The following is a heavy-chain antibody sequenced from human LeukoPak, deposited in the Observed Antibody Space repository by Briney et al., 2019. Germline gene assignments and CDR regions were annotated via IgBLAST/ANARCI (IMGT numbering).Heavy chain of an antibody. Sequence: GRSLRLSCAASGFTFSSYAMHWVRQAPGKGLEWVAVISYDGSNKYYADSVKGRFTISRDNSKNTLYLQMNSLRAEDTAVYYCARPNFTFGGVIVLYFDYWGQGTLVTVSS. CDR2: ISYDGSNK. J-gene: IGHJ4*02. CDR1: GFTFSSYA. CDR3: ARPNFTFGGVIVLYFDY. V-gene: IGHV3-30*04. D-gene: IGHD3-16*02.